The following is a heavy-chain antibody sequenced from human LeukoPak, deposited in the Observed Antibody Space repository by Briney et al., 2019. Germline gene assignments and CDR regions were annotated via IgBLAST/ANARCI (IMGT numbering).Heavy chain of an antibody. J-gene: IGHJ4*02. D-gene: IGHD5-18*01. CDR2: IWYDGSNK. Sequence: GRSLRLSCAASGFTFSSYGMHWVRQAPGKGLEWVAVIWYDGSNKYYADSVKGRFTISRDNSKNTLYLQMNSLRAEDTAVYYCARGDLYPTAMVPMYYWGQGTLVTVSS. CDR3: ARGDLYPTAMVPMYY. CDR1: GFTFSSYG. V-gene: IGHV3-33*01.